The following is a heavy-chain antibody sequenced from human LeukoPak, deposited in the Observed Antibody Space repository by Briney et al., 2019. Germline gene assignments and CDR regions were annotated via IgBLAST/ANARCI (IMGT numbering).Heavy chain of an antibody. CDR3: AGLYGSGSPFDY. D-gene: IGHD3-10*01. CDR1: GGSIRSSYYY. V-gene: IGHV4-39*07. Sequence: SETLSLTCTVSGGSIRSSYYYWGWIRQPPGKGLEWIGSIYDSGSTYYNPSLKSRVTISVDTSKNQFSLKLSSVTAADTAVYYCAGLYGSGSPFDYWGQGTLVTVSS. CDR2: IYDSGST. J-gene: IGHJ4*02.